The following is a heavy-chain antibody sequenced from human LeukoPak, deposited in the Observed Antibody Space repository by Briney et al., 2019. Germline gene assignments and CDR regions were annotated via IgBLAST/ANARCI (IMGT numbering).Heavy chain of an antibody. D-gene: IGHD3-22*01. Sequence: ASVKVSCKASGYTFTSYYMHWVRQAPGQGLEWMGIINPNGGSTSYAQKFQGRVTMTRDMSTSTVYMELSSLRSEDTAVYYCARSGGLTYYYDTSGYYYFVYWGQGTLVTVSS. V-gene: IGHV1-46*01. CDR1: GYTFTSYY. J-gene: IGHJ4*02. CDR2: INPNGGST. CDR3: ARSGGLTYYYDTSGYYYFVY.